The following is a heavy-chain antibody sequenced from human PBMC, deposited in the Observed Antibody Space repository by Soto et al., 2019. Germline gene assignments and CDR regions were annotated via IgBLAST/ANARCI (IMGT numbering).Heavy chain of an antibody. CDR1: GFTFSSYG. CDR2: ISYVGSNK. V-gene: IGHV3-30*03. CDR3: AARLIAPGSI. Sequence: GGSLRLSCAASGFTFSSYGMHWVRQAPGKGLEWVAVISYVGSNKYYADSVKGRFTISRDNSKNTLYLQMNSLRAEDTAVYYCAARLIAPGSIWGQGTMVTVSS. J-gene: IGHJ3*02. D-gene: IGHD6-25*01.